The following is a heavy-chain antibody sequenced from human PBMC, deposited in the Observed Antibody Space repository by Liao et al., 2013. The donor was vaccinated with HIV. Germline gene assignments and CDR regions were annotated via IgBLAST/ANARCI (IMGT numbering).Heavy chain of an antibody. D-gene: IGHD1-26*01. CDR2: IYTSGIS. CDR1: GGSISSYY. Sequence: QVQLQESGPGLVKPSETLSLTCTVSGGSISSYYWSWIRQPAGKGLEWIGRIYTSGISNYNPSLQESNHHVSRHVQEPSSPSKLSSVTAADTAVYYCAREGLSGSDIPFDYWGQGTLVTVSS. CDR3: AREGLSGSDIPFDY. V-gene: IGHV4-4*07. J-gene: IGHJ4*02.